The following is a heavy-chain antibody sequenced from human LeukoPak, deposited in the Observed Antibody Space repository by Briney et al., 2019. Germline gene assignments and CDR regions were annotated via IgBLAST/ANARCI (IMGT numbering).Heavy chain of an antibody. Sequence: GGSLRLSCVASGFTFSYYSMNWVRQAPGKGLEWVSSISRDSNNIYYADSVEGRVTISRDNAKNSLYLQMNSLRAEDTAVYYCARERVVVVAATHSDAFDIWGQGTMVTVSS. CDR1: GFTFSYYS. J-gene: IGHJ3*02. D-gene: IGHD2-15*01. CDR3: ARERVVVVAATHSDAFDI. CDR2: ISRDSNNI. V-gene: IGHV3-21*01.